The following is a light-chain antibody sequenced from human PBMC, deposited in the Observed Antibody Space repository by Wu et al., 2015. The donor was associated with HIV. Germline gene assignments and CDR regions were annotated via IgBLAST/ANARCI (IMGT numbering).Light chain of an antibody. Sequence: EIVLTQSPGTLSLSAGERATLSCRASQSVSSNYLAWYQQKPGQAPRLLIYGASNRATGIPDRFSGSGSGTDFTLTISRLEPADFAVYYCQQYGSSPGTFGQGTKLEIK. CDR1: QSVSSNY. V-gene: IGKV3-20*01. CDR3: QQYGSSPGT. CDR2: GAS. J-gene: IGKJ2*01.